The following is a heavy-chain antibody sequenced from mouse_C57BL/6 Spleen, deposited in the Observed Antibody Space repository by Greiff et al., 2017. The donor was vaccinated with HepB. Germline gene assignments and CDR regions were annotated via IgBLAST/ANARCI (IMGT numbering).Heavy chain of an antibody. J-gene: IGHJ3*01. Sequence: QVQLQQSGAELVRPGASVTLSCKASGYTFTDYEMHWVKQTPVHGLEWIGAIDPETGGTAYNQKFKGKAILTADKSSSTAYMELRSLTSEDSAVYYCTRKGYAELFAYWGQGTLVTVSA. D-gene: IGHD2-14*01. CDR1: GYTFTDYE. CDR2: IDPETGGT. CDR3: TRKGYAELFAY. V-gene: IGHV1-15*01.